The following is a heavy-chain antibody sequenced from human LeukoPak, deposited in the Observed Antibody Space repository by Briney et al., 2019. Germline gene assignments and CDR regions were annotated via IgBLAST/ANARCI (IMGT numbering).Heavy chain of an antibody. Sequence: SQTLSLTCTVSGGSISSDNYYWSWIRQPAGKGLEWIGRIYRSGSTNYNPSLKSRVTISVDTSKNQLSLKLSFVTAADTAVYYCARSSGYSYGRRWFDYWGQGTLVTVPS. V-gene: IGHV4-61*02. CDR1: GGSISSDNYY. CDR2: IYRSGST. D-gene: IGHD5-18*01. J-gene: IGHJ4*02. CDR3: ARSSGYSYGRRWFDY.